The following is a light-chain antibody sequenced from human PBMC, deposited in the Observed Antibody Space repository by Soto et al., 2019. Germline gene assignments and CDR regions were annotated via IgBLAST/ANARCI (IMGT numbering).Light chain of an antibody. CDR2: KAY. CDR3: QQYHSYLYT. CDR1: QSLSGW. J-gene: IGKJ2*01. Sequence: DIQMTQSPSTLSASVGDRVTFTCRASQSLSGWLAWYQQKPGKAPKLLIYKAYTLEDGVPSRFSGSGSGTEFTLTISSLQPDDVATYFCQQYHSYLYTFGQGTKLEIK. V-gene: IGKV1-5*03.